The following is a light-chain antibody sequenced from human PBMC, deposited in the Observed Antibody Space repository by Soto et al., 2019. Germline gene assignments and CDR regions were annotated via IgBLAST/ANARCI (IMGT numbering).Light chain of an antibody. V-gene: IGKV3-20*01. Sequence: EIVLTQSPGTLSLSPGERATLSCRASQSVSSSYLAWYQQKPGQAPRLLIYGASSRATGIPDRFSGSGSGTDFTLTISRLEPEDFAMYYCQQYGISPLTFGGGTKVDIK. J-gene: IGKJ4*01. CDR3: QQYGISPLT. CDR2: GAS. CDR1: QSVSSSY.